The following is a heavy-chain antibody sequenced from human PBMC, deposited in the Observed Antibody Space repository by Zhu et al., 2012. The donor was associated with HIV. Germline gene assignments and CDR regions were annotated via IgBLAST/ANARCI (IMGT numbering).Heavy chain of an antibody. CDR3: ARGGIFGSGNYCHPLCAEFLEH. D-gene: IGHD3-10*01. Sequence: QVQLQESGSGLVKPSQTLSLTCAVSGGSVSSSDYSWSWVRQPPGKGLEWIGYIFHTGSTYYNPSLKSRVTISLDRPKNQFSLNLNSVTAADTAVYYCARGGIFGSGNYCHPLCAEFLEHWGQGTLVTVSS. CDR1: GGSVSSSDYS. CDR2: IFHTGST. V-gene: IGHV4-30-2*01. J-gene: IGHJ1*01.